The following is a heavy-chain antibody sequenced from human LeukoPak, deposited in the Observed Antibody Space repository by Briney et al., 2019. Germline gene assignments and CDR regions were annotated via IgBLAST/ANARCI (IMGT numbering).Heavy chain of an antibody. CDR3: VRDLDLGGYSTFVS. J-gene: IGHJ4*02. Sequence: GGSLRLSCAASGFTFSSYFWMHWVRQAPGKGLVWVSRIRSDGGSSTYADSVKGRFTIARDNAKNTLYLQMNTLRAEDTAFYYCVRDLDLGGYSTFVSWGQGTLVTVSS. V-gene: IGHV3-74*01. CDR1: GFTFSSYFW. CDR2: IRSDGGSS. D-gene: IGHD4-23*01.